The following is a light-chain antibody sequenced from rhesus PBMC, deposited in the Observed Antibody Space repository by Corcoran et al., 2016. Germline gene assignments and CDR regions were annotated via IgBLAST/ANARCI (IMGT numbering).Light chain of an antibody. CDR1: QSVSSY. CDR3: LQSSYWPFT. V-gene: IGKV3-24*04. J-gene: IGKJ3*01. Sequence: EIVMTQSPATLALSPGERATLSCRASQSVSSYLAWYQQKPGQAPRLLIYGASSRATDIPDRFSGSGSGTEFTRTISSLEPEDVGVYFCLQSSYWPFTFGPGTKLDIK. CDR2: GAS.